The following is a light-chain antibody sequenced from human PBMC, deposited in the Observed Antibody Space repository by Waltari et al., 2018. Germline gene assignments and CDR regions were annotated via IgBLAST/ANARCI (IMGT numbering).Light chain of an antibody. V-gene: IGLV1-40*01. CDR2: GNN. CDR1: SSNIGAGHD. Sequence: QSILTQPTSVSGAPGQRVTISCTGSSSNIGAGHDVHWYQAFPGTAPKRLIYGNNMRPSGFTDRFSGSKSCSSASLAINGLQAEDEADYYCQSFDSNVRGGVVFGGGTKVTVL. J-gene: IGLJ3*02. CDR3: QSFDSNVRGGVV.